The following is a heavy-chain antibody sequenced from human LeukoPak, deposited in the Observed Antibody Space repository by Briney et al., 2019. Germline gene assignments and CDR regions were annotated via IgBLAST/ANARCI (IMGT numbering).Heavy chain of an antibody. CDR1: GGSISSSSYY. D-gene: IGHD3-22*01. CDR3: ARDGYYYDSSGYYRFDY. J-gene: IGHJ4*02. V-gene: IGHV4-61*02. CDR2: IYTSGST. Sequence: PSETLSLTCTVSGGSISSSSYYWSWIRQPAGKGLEWIGRIYTSGSTNYNPSLKTRVTMSVDTSKNQFSLKLSSVTAADTAVYYCARDGYYYDSSGYYRFDYWGQGTLVTVSS.